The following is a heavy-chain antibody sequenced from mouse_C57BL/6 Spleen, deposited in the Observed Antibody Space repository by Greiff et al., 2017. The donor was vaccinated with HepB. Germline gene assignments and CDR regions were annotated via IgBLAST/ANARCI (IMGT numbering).Heavy chain of an antibody. J-gene: IGHJ2*01. CDR2: IDPSDSET. V-gene: IGHV1-52*01. CDR1: GYTFTSYW. D-gene: IGHD1-1*01. Sequence: QVQLKQPGAELVRPGSSVKLSCKASGYTFTSYWMHWVKQRPIQGLEWIGNIDPSDSETHYNQKFKDKATLTVDKSSSTAYMQLSSLTSEDSAVYYCARGGAYYGSSYYFDYWGQGTTLTVSS. CDR3: ARGGAYYGSSYYFDY.